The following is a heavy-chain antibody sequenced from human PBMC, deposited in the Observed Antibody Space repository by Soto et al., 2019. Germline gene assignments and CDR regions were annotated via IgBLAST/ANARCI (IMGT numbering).Heavy chain of an antibody. CDR1: GCSISSYY. CDR2: IYYSGST. CDR3: ARVGGSYKEPWFDP. D-gene: IGHD1-26*01. J-gene: IGHJ5*02. V-gene: IGHV4-59*01. Sequence: XETLSVTWTFSGCSISSYYLSLILQPPGKGLEWIGYIYYSGSTNYNPSLKSRVTISVDTSKNQFSLKLSSVTAADTAVYYCARVGGSYKEPWFDPWGQGTLVTVS.